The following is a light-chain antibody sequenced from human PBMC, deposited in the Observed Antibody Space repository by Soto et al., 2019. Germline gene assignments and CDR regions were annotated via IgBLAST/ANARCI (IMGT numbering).Light chain of an antibody. Sequence: QSVLTHPRSVSGSPGQSVTISCTGTSSDVGGYNYVSWYQQHPGKAPKLMIYDVNKRPSGVPDRFSGSKSGNTASLTISGLQAEDEADYYCCSYAGSYTLVFGTGTKVTVL. V-gene: IGLV2-11*01. CDR1: SSDVGGYNY. CDR2: DVN. J-gene: IGLJ1*01. CDR3: CSYAGSYTLV.